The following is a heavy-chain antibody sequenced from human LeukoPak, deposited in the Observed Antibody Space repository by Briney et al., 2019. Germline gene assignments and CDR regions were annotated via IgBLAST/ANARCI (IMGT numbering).Heavy chain of an antibody. Sequence: PGGSLRLSCAASGFTFRDYDMHWVRQAPGRGLEWVSAIGISDDTHYPDSVKGRFTISRENAKNSLYLQMSSLRDGDTAMYYCVRGGIRVSGIDAFDIWGQGTMVTVSS. CDR1: GFTFRDYD. J-gene: IGHJ3*02. CDR2: IGISDDT. D-gene: IGHD5/OR15-5a*01. CDR3: VRGGIRVSGIDAFDI. V-gene: IGHV3-13*01.